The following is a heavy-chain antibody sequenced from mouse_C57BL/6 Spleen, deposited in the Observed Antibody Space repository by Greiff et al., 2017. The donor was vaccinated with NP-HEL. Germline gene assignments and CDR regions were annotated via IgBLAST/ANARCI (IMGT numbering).Heavy chain of an antibody. D-gene: IGHD2-14*01. CDR3: ASGYGDAWFAY. Sequence: QVQLQQPGAELVMPGASVKLSCKASGYTFTSSWMHWVKQRPGQGLEWIGEIDPSDSYTTYNQKFKGKSTLTVDKSSSTAYMQLSSLTSEDSAVYYCASGYGDAWFAYWGQGTLVTVSA. V-gene: IGHV1-69*01. CDR2: IDPSDSYT. CDR1: GYTFTSSW. J-gene: IGHJ3*01.